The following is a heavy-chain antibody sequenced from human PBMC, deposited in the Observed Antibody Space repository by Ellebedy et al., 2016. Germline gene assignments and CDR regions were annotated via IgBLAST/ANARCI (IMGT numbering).Heavy chain of an antibody. V-gene: IGHV3-7*01. D-gene: IGHD1-14*01. CDR2: IKEAGLEK. CDR1: GLTFSNFW. J-gene: IGHJ6*02. Sequence: GESLKISXEASGLTFSNFWMTWVRRAPGKGLEWVGNIKEAGLEKNYGDSAKGRFTISRDNAKNSLYLQRNSLRVEDTAVYYCAKGKQGPRPGGMDVWGQGTTVTVSS. CDR3: AKGKQGPRPGGMDV.